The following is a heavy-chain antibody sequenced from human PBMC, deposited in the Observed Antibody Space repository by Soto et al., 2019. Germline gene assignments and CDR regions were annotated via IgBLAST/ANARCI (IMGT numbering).Heavy chain of an antibody. J-gene: IGHJ6*02. CDR3: ARDGAMVRGVITYRSDPHYYYVMDV. CDR2: IIPIFGTA. V-gene: IGHV1-69*13. Sequence: SVKGYCKAGGGTFSRYAISWVRQAPGQGLEWMGGIIPIFGTANYAQKFQGRVTITADESTSTAYMELSSMRSEDTAVYYCARDGAMVRGVITYRSDPHYYYVMDVWGQGTTVTVSS. CDR1: GGTFSRYA. D-gene: IGHD3-10*01.